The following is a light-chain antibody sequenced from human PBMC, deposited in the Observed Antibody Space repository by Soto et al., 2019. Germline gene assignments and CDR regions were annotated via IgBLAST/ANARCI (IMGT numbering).Light chain of an antibody. CDR1: QSIGTY. Sequence: DLQLTQSPSSLSASVGDSVAITGRASQSIGTYLNWYQQKPGKAPKVLIYAASSLQSGVPSRFSGSGSGTDFTLTISSLQPDDLGTYYCQQSYSTPTWTVGKGTKVDIK. CDR3: QQSYSTPTWT. J-gene: IGKJ1*01. CDR2: AAS. V-gene: IGKV1-39*01.